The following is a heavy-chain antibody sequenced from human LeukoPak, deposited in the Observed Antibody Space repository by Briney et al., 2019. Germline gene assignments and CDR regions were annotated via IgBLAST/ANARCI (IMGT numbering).Heavy chain of an antibody. Sequence: PGGSLRLSCSASGFTFSNYTMHWVRQAPGKGLEWVSAISGSGGSTYYADSVKDRFTISRDNSKNTLYLQMNSLRADDTAVYYCAREISEDPGRFDPWGQGTLVTVSS. CDR2: ISGSGGST. CDR3: AREISEDPGRFDP. V-gene: IGHV3-64*04. J-gene: IGHJ5*02. CDR1: GFTFSNYT.